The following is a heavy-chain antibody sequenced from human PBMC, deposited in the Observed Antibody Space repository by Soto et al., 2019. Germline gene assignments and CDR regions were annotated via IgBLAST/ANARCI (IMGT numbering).Heavy chain of an antibody. CDR3: AREGSLMATAMVHMNYYYSGMDV. V-gene: IGHV3-33*01. CDR2: IWYDGSNQ. CDR1: GFTFSSYG. D-gene: IGHD5-18*01. Sequence: QVQLVESGGGVVQPGRSLRLSCAASGFTFSSYGMHWVRQAPGKGLEWVAVIWYDGSNQYYADSVKGRFTISRDNSKDTLYLQMNRLGAEDTAVYYFAREGSLMATAMVHMNYYYSGMDVWGQGTKVTVSS. J-gene: IGHJ6*02.